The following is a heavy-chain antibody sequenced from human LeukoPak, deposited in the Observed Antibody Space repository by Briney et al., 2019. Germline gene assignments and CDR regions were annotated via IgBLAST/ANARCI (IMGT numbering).Heavy chain of an antibody. CDR3: ARAGEVRGVMSVSPGFDP. Sequence: SETLSLTCTVSGGSISSYYWSWIRQPPGKGLEWIGYIYYSGSTNYNPSLKSRVTISVDTSKNQFSLMLSSVTAADTAVYYCARAGEVRGVMSVSPGFDPWGQGTLVTVSS. V-gene: IGHV4-59*01. D-gene: IGHD3-10*01. J-gene: IGHJ5*02. CDR2: IYYSGST. CDR1: GGSISSYY.